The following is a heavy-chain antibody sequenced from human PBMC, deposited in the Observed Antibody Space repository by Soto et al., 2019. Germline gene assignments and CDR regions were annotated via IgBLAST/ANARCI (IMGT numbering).Heavy chain of an antibody. CDR3: ARHPFADYDFWSGGARDWFDP. Sequence: QLQLQESGPGLVKPSETLSLTCTVSGGSISSSSYYWGWIRQPPGKGLEWIGSIYYSGSTYYNPSLKSRVTISVDTSKNQFSRKLSSVTAADTAVYYCARHPFADYDFWSGGARDWFDPWGQGTLVTVSS. CDR1: GGSISSSSYY. D-gene: IGHD3-3*01. J-gene: IGHJ5*02. CDR2: IYYSGST. V-gene: IGHV4-39*01.